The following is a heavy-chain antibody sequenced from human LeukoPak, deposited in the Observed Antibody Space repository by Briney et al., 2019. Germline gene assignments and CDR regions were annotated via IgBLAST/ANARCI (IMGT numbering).Heavy chain of an antibody. CDR2: IRYDGSNQ. CDR3: ATTRIRMVRGLRANDAFDI. D-gene: IGHD3-10*01. CDR1: GFTFSSYA. Sequence: PGGSLRLSCAASGFTFSSYAMHWVRQAPGKGLEWVAFIRYDGSNQYYADSVKGRFTISRDNSKNTLYLQTNSLRAEDTAVFYCATTRIRMVRGLRANDAFDIWGQGTMVTVSS. V-gene: IGHV3-30*02. J-gene: IGHJ3*02.